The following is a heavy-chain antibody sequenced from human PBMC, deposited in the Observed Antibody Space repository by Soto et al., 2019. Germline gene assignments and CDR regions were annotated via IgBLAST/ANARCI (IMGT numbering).Heavy chain of an antibody. J-gene: IGHJ4*02. CDR3: ARNPSGGWSDYQYCEN. CDR2: IRGRNTI. Sequence: GRSLRLSCAPSGFTFTSNPMNWDRHAPGKGLERTPSIRGRNTIYYADCAKGGFTISRDNANNSLYLQINSLSYNDSAVYYCARNPSGGWSDYQYCENWGQET. V-gene: IGHV3-48*02. D-gene: IGHD3-3*01. CDR1: GFTFTSNP.